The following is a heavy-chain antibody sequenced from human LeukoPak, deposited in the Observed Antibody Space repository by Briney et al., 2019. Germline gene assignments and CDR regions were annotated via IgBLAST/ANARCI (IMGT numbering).Heavy chain of an antibody. D-gene: IGHD2-2*01. CDR2: INASNGNT. CDR3: ARDGRSSTSPYWFDP. CDR1: GYTLTSYA. V-gene: IGHV1-3*01. Sequence: SVNASSKASGYTLTSYAMHWVRQAAGQMLEWMGWINASNGNTKYSQTFEGRLTINTDTSASTAYMELSSLRSEDTAVYYCARDGRSSTSPYWFDPWGQGTLVTVYS. J-gene: IGHJ5*02.